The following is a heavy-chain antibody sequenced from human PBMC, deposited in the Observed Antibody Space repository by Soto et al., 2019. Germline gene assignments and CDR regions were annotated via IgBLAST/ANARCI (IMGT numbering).Heavy chain of an antibody. CDR2: IKSKTDGGTT. Sequence: PGGSLRLSCVASGFTFSNAWMNWVRQAPGKGLEWVGRIKSKTDGGTTDYAAPVKGRFTISRDDSKNTLYLQMNSLKTEDTSVYYCTTELCYYYDSSGYYYPWDDAFDIWGQGTMVT. CDR1: GFTFSNAW. V-gene: IGHV3-15*07. J-gene: IGHJ3*02. CDR3: TTELCYYYDSSGYYYPWDDAFDI. D-gene: IGHD3-22*01.